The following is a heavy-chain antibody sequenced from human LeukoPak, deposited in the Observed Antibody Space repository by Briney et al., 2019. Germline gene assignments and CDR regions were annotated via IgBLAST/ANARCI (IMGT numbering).Heavy chain of an antibody. J-gene: IGHJ4*02. CDR1: GFVFSSYA. V-gene: IGHV3-23*01. D-gene: IGHD4-17*01. CDR3: AKVGLRLGGDY. Sequence: GGSLRLSCAASGFVFSSYAMSWVRQAPGKGLEWVSTLSDSGGKTYYADSVKGRFTISRDNSKNTLYLQMNILRAEDTAVYYCAKVGLRLGGDYWGQGTLVTVSS. CDR2: LSDSGGKT.